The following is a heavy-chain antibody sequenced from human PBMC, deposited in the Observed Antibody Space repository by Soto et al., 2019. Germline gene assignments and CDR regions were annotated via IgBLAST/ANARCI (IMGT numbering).Heavy chain of an antibody. V-gene: IGHV3-48*02. J-gene: IGHJ6*02. CDR3: ARDLRGYDFWSGYPGAGYYYYGMDV. CDR2: ISSSSSTI. CDR1: GFPFSSYS. Sequence: SLRLSCAASGFPFSSYSMNWVRQAPGKGLEWVSYISSSSSTIYYADSVKGRFTISRDNAKNSLYLQMNSLRDEDTAVYYCARDLRGYDFWSGYPGAGYYYYGMDVWGQGTTVTVSS. D-gene: IGHD3-3*01.